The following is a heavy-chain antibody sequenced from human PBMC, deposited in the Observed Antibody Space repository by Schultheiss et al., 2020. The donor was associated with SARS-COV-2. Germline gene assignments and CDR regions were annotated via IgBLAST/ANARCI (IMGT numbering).Heavy chain of an antibody. Sequence: SGPTLVKPTETLTLTCTVSGFSLSNARMGVSWIRQPPGKALEWLARIDWDDDKYYSTSLKTRLTISKDTSKNQVVLTMTNMDPVDTATYYCARIVDSSGFFDYWGQGTLVTVSS. CDR3: ARIVDSSGFFDY. D-gene: IGHD3-22*01. CDR1: GFSLSNARMG. V-gene: IGHV2-70*11. J-gene: IGHJ4*02. CDR2: IDWDDDK.